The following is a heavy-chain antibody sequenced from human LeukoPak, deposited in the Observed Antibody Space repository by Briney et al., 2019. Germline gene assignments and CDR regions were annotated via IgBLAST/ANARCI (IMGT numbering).Heavy chain of an antibody. CDR1: GGSFSGFY. D-gene: IGHD2-15*01. J-gene: IGHJ4*02. Sequence: PSETPSPTCAVHGGSFSGFYWGWIRPPPRKGLEWIGEINHSGSTNYNPSLKSRVTISVDTSKNQFSLKLSSVTAADTAVYYCARVVVVAAGHDYWGQGTLVTVSS. CDR3: ARVVVVAAGHDY. CDR2: INHSGST. V-gene: IGHV4-34*01.